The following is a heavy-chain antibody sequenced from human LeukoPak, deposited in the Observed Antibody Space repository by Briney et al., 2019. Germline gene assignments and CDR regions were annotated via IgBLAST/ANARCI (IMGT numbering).Heavy chain of an antibody. CDR3: ARDRDWYTFDY. Sequence: GGSLRLSCTASGFSFSGHWMHWARQLPGKGLVWVSRISPTGSTTSYVDSVKGRFTISRDNAKNSLYLQMNSLRADDTAVYYCARDRDWYTFDYWGQGALVTVSS. CDR1: GFSFSGHW. D-gene: IGHD2-21*01. CDR2: ISPTGSTT. V-gene: IGHV3-74*01. J-gene: IGHJ4*02.